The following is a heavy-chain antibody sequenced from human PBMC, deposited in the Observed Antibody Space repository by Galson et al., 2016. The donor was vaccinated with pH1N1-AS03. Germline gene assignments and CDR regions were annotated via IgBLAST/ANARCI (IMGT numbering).Heavy chain of an antibody. Sequence: SLRLSCAVSGLSVAKNYMSWVRQAPGKGLEWVSSIYTGGDTFYTDSVRGRFTISRDDSKNTLYLQINSLRAADTAMYYCARVDSSNYSDGWVPFDYWGQGTLVTVSS. CDR1: GLSVAKNY. V-gene: IGHV3-53*01. CDR3: ARVDSSNYSDGWVPFDY. CDR2: IYTGGDT. J-gene: IGHJ4*02. D-gene: IGHD5-24*01.